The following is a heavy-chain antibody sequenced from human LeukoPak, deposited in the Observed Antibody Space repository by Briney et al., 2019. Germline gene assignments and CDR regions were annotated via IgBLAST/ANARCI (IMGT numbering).Heavy chain of an antibody. CDR2: IIPIFGTP. V-gene: IGHV1-69*05. Sequence: ASVKVSCKASGGTFSSYAISWVRQAPGQGLEWMGGIIPIFGTPNYAQKFQGRVTITTDESTSTAYMELSSLRSEDTALYYCASDQTRPDSSRNLCSFYVCGEGTVVTVSS. D-gene: IGHD6-13*01. CDR3: ASDQTRPDSSRNLCSFYV. J-gene: IGHJ3*01. CDR1: GGTFSSYA.